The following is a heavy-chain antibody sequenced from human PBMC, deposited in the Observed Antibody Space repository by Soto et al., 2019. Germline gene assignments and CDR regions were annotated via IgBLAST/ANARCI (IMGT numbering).Heavy chain of an antibody. CDR2: IAYDGGNK. V-gene: IGHV3-30*04. CDR3: ARASGAYNYNAMDV. J-gene: IGHJ6*02. Sequence: PWGSLRLSCAASGFTFSRHVMHWVRQAPGKGLEWVSVIAYDGGNKYYADSVKGRFTISRDNSKHTVYLQMNSLRVDDTAVYYCARASGAYNYNAMDVWGQGTTVTVSS. D-gene: IGHD7-27*01. CDR1: GFTFSRHV.